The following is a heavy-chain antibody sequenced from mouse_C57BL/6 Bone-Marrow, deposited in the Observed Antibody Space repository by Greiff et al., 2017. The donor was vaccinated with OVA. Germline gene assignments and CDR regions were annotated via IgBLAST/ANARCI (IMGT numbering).Heavy chain of an antibody. CDR2: IYPGDGDT. CDR3: ARRPYAMDY. CDR1: GYAFSSSW. J-gene: IGHJ4*01. V-gene: IGHV1-82*01. Sequence: VQLQESGPELVKPGASVKISCKASGYAFSSSWMNWVKQRPGKGLEWIGRIYPGDGDTNYNGKFKGKATLTADKSSSPAYMQLRSLASDDSAVYFCARRPYAMDYWGQGTSVTVSS.